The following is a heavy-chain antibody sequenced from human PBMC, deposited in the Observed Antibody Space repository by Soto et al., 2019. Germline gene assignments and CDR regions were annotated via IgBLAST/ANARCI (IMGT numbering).Heavy chain of an antibody. CDR3: ARDPIVATTYYYYGMDV. CDR1: GGTFSSYA. Sequence: QVQLVQSGAEVKKPGSSVKVSCKASGGTFSSYAISWVRQAPGQGLEWMGGIIPIFGTANYAQKFQGRVTITADEVTSNAYMEMSRLGSEYTAVYYCARDPIVATTYYYYGMDVWGQGATVTVSS. D-gene: IGHD5-12*01. J-gene: IGHJ6*02. V-gene: IGHV1-69*12. CDR2: IIPIFGTA.